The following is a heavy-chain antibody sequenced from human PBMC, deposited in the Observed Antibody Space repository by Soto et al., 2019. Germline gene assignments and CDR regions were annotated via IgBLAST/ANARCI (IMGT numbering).Heavy chain of an antibody. CDR2: ISYDGTNT. J-gene: IGHJ6*02. CDR3: ARDPVVVVLVARGPQYGMDV. D-gene: IGHD2-2*01. V-gene: IGHV3-30-3*01. Sequence: PGGSLRLSCAASGFIFSTFTMHWVRQAPGKGLEWVAVISYDGTNTYYADSVKGRFTISRDNSKNTLDLQMSSLRPEDTAVYYCARDPVVVVLVARGPQYGMDVWGQGTTVTVSS. CDR1: GFIFSTFT.